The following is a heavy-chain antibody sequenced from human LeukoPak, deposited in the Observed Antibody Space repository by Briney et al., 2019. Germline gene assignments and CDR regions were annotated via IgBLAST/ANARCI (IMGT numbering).Heavy chain of an antibody. V-gene: IGHV3-7*01. CDR1: GFTFRTYW. J-gene: IGHJ1*01. Sequence: GGSLRLSCGASGFTFRTYWMSWVRQAPGKGLEWVANTKEDGREKYYVDSVKGRFTISRDNGKNSLYVQMNSLSVEDTAVYYCATYSSLNAREFQHWGQGTLVIVSS. D-gene: IGHD3-22*01. CDR2: TKEDGREK. CDR3: ATYSSLNAREFQH.